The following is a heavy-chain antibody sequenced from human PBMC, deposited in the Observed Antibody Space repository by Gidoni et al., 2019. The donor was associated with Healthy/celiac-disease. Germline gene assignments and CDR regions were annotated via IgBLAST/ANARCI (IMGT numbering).Heavy chain of an antibody. V-gene: IGHV3-73*02. CDR2: IRSKANSYAT. D-gene: IGHD5-12*01. CDR3: TRRGGYDSLGSYYYYGMDV. CDR1: GFTFSGSA. J-gene: IGHJ6*02. Sequence: EVQLVESGGGLVQPGGSLKLSCAASGFTFSGSAMHWVRQASGKGLEWVGRIRSKANSYATAYAASVKGRFTISRDDSKNTAYLQMNSLKTEDTAVYYCTRRGGYDSLGSYYYYGMDVWGQGTTVTVSS.